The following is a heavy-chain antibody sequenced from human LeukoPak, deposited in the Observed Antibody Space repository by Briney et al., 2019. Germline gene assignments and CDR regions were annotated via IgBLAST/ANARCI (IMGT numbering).Heavy chain of an antibody. Sequence: PSETLSLTCTVSGGSISSYYWSWLRQPAGKGLEWIGRIYTSGSTNYNPSLKSRVTMSVDTSKNQFSLKLSSVTAAGTAVYYCASSPPVSRDAFDIWGQGTMVTVSS. J-gene: IGHJ3*02. CDR2: IYTSGST. V-gene: IGHV4-4*07. CDR1: GGSISSYY. CDR3: ASSPPVSRDAFDI.